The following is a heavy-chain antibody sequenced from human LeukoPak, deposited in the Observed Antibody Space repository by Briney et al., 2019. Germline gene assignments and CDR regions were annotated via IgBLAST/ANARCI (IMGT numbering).Heavy chain of an antibody. Sequence: SETLSLTSAVSSVSISSTNWWSWVRQPPGKWLEWIGEISHNGRTKYNPSLKSRCTISVDKSKNQLSQKLTTVTAADTAVYFCARGAEYYAIWRGYAGYSYYWGQRISVTVSS. D-gene: IGHD3-3*01. CDR2: ISHNGRT. CDR1: SVSISSTNW. V-gene: IGHV4-4*02. J-gene: IGHJ4*02. CDR3: ARGAEYYAIWRGYAGYSYY.